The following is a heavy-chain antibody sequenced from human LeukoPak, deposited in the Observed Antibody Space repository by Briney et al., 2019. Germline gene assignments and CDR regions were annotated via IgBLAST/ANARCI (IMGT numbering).Heavy chain of an antibody. Sequence: SSETLSLTCTVSGGSISSNNYYWGWIRQPPGKGLEWIGSIYHSGSTYQNPSLKSRVTISVDTSKDQFSLKLSSVTAADTAVYYCARSSGYSSSRGLNWFDPWGPGTLVTVSS. J-gene: IGHJ5*02. CDR3: ARSSGYSSSRGLNWFDP. CDR1: GGSISSNNYY. V-gene: IGHV4-39*01. CDR2: IYHSGST. D-gene: IGHD6-13*01.